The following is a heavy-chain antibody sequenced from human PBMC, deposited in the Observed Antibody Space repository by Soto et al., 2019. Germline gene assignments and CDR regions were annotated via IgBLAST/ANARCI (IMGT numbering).Heavy chain of an antibody. CDR2: IFQSVTT. CDR3: ARGRSYTWTF. V-gene: IGHV4-34*02. J-gene: IGHJ4*02. D-gene: IGHD3-3*01. Sequence: QVQVQQWGAGLLKPSETLSLTCAVYGGSFNDYWWSWIRQSPGGGLEWIGGIFQSVTTNYNPSLKSRVTMSIDTSKSQVSLKLTSVTAADTAIYYCARGRSYTWTFGGQGSLVAVSS. CDR1: GGSFNDYW.